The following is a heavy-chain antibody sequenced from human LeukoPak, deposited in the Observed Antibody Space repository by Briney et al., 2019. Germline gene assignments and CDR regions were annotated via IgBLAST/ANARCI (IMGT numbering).Heavy chain of an antibody. V-gene: IGHV1-69*05. CDR3: ARSPVYDSSGYYYYGMDV. CDR2: IIPIFGTA. CDR1: GGTFSSYA. Sequence: SVKVSCKASGGTFSSYAISWVRQAPGQGLEWMGGIIPIFGTANYAQKFQGRVTITRDTSASTAYMELSSLRSEDTAVYYCARSPVYDSSGYYYYGMDVWGQGTTVTVSS. D-gene: IGHD3-22*01. J-gene: IGHJ6*02.